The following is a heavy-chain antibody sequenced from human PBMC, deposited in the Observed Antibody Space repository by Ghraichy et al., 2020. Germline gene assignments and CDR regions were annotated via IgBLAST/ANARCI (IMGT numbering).Heavy chain of an antibody. CDR3: ARDHYGDYYDSSGSALDFDY. CDR2: INPNSGGT. J-gene: IGHJ4*02. CDR1: GYTFTGYY. Sequence: ASVKVSCKASGYTFTGYYMHWVRQAPGQGLEWMGWINPNSGGTNYAQKFQGRVTMTRDTSISTAYMELSRLRSDDTAVYYCARDHYGDYYDSSGSALDFDYWGQGTLVTVSS. D-gene: IGHD3-22*01. V-gene: IGHV1-2*02.